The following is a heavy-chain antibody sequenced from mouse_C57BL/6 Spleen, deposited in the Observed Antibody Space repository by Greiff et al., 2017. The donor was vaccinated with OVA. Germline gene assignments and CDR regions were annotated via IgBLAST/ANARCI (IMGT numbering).Heavy chain of an antibody. CDR3: ARDLITTVVVTDY. CDR2: IYPGDGDT. D-gene: IGHD1-1*01. J-gene: IGHJ2*01. V-gene: IGHV1-80*01. CDR1: GYAFSSYW. Sequence: QVQLQQSGAELVKPGASVKISCKASGYAFSSYWMNWVKQRPGKGLEWIGQIYPGDGDTNYNGKFKGKATLTADKSSSTAYMQLSSLTSEDSAVYFCARDLITTVVVTDYWGQGTTLTVSS.